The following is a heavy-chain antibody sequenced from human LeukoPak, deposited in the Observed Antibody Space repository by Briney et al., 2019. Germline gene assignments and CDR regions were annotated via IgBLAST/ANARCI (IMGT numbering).Heavy chain of an antibody. Sequence: GGSLRLSCAASGFTFSSYSMNWVRQAPGKGLEWVSYISSSSSTIYYADSVKGRFTISRDNAKNSLYLQMSSLRAEDTAVYFCARDHSGWYNYYFDSWGQGTLVTVSS. J-gene: IGHJ4*02. CDR2: ISSSSSTI. D-gene: IGHD6-19*01. CDR1: GFTFSSYS. V-gene: IGHV3-48*01. CDR3: ARDHSGWYNYYFDS.